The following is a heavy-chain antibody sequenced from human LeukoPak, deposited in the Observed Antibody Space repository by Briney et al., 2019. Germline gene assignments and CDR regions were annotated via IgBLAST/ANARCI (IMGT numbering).Heavy chain of an antibody. CDR3: ARDFAPYPKDGHNVPFDY. CDR2: IYYSGST. CDR1: GGSISSSSYY. D-gene: IGHD5-24*01. Sequence: SETLSLTCTVSGGSISSSSYYWGWIRQPPGKGLEWIGRIYYSGSTYYNPSLKIRVTMSVDPPKNQFSLKLSSVTAADTAVYYCARDFAPYPKDGHNVPFDYWGQGTLVTVSS. J-gene: IGHJ4*02. V-gene: IGHV4-39*07.